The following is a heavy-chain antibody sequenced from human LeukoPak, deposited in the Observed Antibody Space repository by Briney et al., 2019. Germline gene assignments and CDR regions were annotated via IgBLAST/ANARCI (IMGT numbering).Heavy chain of an antibody. Sequence: SETLSLTCTVSGGSISSNSFYWAWIRQPPGKGLEWIGTIYYSGSTYNTPSLKIRVTISRYTSKNLFSLKLSSVTAADTALYYCARVKRWLQFGATYFDSWGQGTLVTVSS. D-gene: IGHD5-24*01. J-gene: IGHJ4*02. CDR1: GGSISSNSFY. CDR3: ARVKRWLQFGATYFDS. CDR2: IYYSGST. V-gene: IGHV4-39*07.